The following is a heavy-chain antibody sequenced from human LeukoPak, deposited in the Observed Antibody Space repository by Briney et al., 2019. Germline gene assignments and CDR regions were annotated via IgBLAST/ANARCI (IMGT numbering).Heavy chain of an antibody. CDR1: GGSISSGSYY. Sequence: NPSQTLSLTCTVSGGSISSGSYYWSWIRQPPGKGLEWIGYIYYSGSTNYNPSLKSRVTISVDTSKNQFSLKLSSVTAADTAVYYCAREIGFWSGYYYIRYFQHWGQGTLVTVSS. D-gene: IGHD3-3*01. CDR3: AREIGFWSGYYYIRYFQH. CDR2: IYYSGST. V-gene: IGHV4-61*01. J-gene: IGHJ1*01.